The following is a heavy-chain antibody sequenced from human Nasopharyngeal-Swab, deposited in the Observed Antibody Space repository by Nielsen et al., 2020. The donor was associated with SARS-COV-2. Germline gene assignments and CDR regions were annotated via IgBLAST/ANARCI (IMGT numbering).Heavy chain of an antibody. V-gene: IGHV3-53*01. CDR1: GFTVSSNY. D-gene: IGHD3-22*01. Sequence: GSLRLSCAASGFTVSSNYMSWVRQAPGKGLEWVSVIYSGGSTYYADSVKGRFTISRDNSKNTLYLQMNSLRAEDTAVYYCASRRYYYDSSGYSDYWGQGTLVTVSS. CDR2: IYSGGST. J-gene: IGHJ4*02. CDR3: ASRRYYYDSSGYSDY.